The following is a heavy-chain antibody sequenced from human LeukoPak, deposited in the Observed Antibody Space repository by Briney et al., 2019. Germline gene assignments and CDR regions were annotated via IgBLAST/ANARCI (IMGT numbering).Heavy chain of an antibody. CDR2: IWSDGTNQ. D-gene: IGHD4-11*01. V-gene: IGHV3-33*06. Sequence: GGSLRLSCEASGFTFSHYGMHWVRQAPGKGLEWVAVIWSDGTNQYYADSVKGRFTISRDNFKNTVSLQMNSLRAEDTAVYYCAKDAQRGFDYRNSLEHWGQGSLVTVSS. CDR3: AKDAQRGFDYRNSLEH. J-gene: IGHJ4*02. CDR1: GFTFSHYG.